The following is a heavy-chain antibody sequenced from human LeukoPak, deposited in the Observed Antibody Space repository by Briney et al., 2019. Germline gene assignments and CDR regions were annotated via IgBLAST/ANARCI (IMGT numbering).Heavy chain of an antibody. CDR2: TTYDEGDK. J-gene: IGHJ4*02. Sequence: GSLRLSCAASGFTFSNYAMYWVRQAPGKGLEWVAFTTYDEGDKYYADSVKGRFTLSRDNSKNTLYLQMYSLRAEDTAVYYCAKDRANAWSSDYWGQGTLVTVSS. CDR1: GFTFSNYA. D-gene: IGHD3-10*01. V-gene: IGHV3-30*02. CDR3: AKDRANAWSSDY.